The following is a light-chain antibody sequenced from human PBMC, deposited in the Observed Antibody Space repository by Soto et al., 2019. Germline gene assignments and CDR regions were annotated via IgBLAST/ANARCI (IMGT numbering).Light chain of an antibody. CDR2: SAS. Sequence: SPSSLSASVGDRVTITCRASQGITSYLAWYQQRPGKAPGLLIYSASTLQSGVPSRFSGSGYGTDFSLTISNLQPEDFATYYCQQLYSHPLTFGGGTKVDIK. V-gene: IGKV1-9*01. CDR1: QGITSY. J-gene: IGKJ4*01. CDR3: QQLYSHPLT.